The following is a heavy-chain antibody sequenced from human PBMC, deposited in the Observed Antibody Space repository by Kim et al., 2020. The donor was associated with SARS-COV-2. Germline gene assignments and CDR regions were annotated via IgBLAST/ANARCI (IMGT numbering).Heavy chain of an antibody. CDR2: IIPIFGTA. CDR3: ASREVTTSYYYYGMDV. D-gene: IGHD4-4*01. Sequence: SVKVSCKASGGTFSSYAISWVRQAPGQGLEWMGGIIPIFGTANYAQKFQGRVTITADESTSTAYMELSSLRSEDTAVYYCASREVTTSYYYYGMDVWGQGTTVTVSS. J-gene: IGHJ6*02. CDR1: GGTFSSYA. V-gene: IGHV1-69*13.